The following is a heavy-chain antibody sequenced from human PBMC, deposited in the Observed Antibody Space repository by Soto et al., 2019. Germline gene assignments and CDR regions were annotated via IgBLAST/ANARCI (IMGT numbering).Heavy chain of an antibody. CDR2: TYYSGST. D-gene: IGHD3-10*01. J-gene: IGHJ4*02. Sequence: QVQLQESGPGLVKPSQTLSLTCTVSGGSVSSSDSFWSWIRQPPGKGLEWIGYTYYSGSTYYNPSLKSRVTISADTSKNQFSLRLNSVTAADTAVYYCARLLLGFGEIRLDYWGQGTLVTVSS. V-gene: IGHV4-30-4*01. CDR3: ARLLLGFGEIRLDY. CDR1: GGSVSSSDSF.